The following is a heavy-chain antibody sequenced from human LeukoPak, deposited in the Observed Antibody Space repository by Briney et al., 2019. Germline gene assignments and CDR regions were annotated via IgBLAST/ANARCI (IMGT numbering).Heavy chain of an antibody. CDR3: VRDGDDLDV. V-gene: IGHV3-7*01. CDR1: GFTFSNYW. CDR2: IKGDGSKK. Sequence: GGSLRLSCAASGFTFSNYWMRWVRQAPGKGPEWVADIKGDGSKKYYVDSMKGRSTISRDNAENSLFLQMNSLRVEDTAVYYCVRDGDDLDVWGQGTMVTVSS. J-gene: IGHJ3*01.